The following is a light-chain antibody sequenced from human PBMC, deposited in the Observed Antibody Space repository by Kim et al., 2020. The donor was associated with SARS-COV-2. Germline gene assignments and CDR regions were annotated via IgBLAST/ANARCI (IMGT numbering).Light chain of an antibody. Sequence: QSVLTQPPSASGSPGQSVTISCTGTSSDVGGYNYVSWYQQHPGKAPKLMIYEVSKRPSGVPDRFSGSKSGNTASLTVSGLQAEDEADYYCSSYAGSNIPLCGGGTKLTVL. CDR1: SSDVGGYNY. CDR3: SSYAGSNIPL. V-gene: IGLV2-8*01. J-gene: IGLJ2*01. CDR2: EVS.